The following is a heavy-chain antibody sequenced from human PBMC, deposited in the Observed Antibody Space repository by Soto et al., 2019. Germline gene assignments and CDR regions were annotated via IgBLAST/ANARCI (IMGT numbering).Heavy chain of an antibody. D-gene: IGHD3-16*01. Sequence: QVQVVQSGAEVKQPGASVKVSCKTSGYIFTSSPLNWFRQAPGQRPEWVGWIHTGNGDTKYSQKFQGRLTLTRDTSASTCYMELSSLRSEDTAVYFCEREGGIPWGQGTLVTVSS. J-gene: IGHJ5*02. CDR3: EREGGIP. V-gene: IGHV1-3*04. CDR1: GYIFTSSP. CDR2: IHTGNGDT.